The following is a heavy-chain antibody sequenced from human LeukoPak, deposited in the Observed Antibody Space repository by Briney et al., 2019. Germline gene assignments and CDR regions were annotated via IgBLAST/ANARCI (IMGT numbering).Heavy chain of an antibody. CDR1: GGSISSSSYF. V-gene: IGHV4-39*07. CDR3: ARSLDVVVPAAVFGY. D-gene: IGHD2-2*01. J-gene: IGHJ4*02. Sequence: SETLSLTCTVSGGSISSSSYFWGWIRQPPGKGLEWIGSIYYSGSTNYNPSLKSRVTISVDTSKNQFSLKLSSVTAADTAVYYCARSLDVVVPAAVFGYWGQGTLVTVSS. CDR2: IYYSGST.